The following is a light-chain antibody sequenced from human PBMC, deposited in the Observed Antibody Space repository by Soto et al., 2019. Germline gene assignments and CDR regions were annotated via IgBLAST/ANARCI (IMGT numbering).Light chain of an antibody. CDR3: QAYGNSSYT. Sequence: VLTQSPGTLSLSPGERATLSCRASQSVSSNYLAWYQQRPAQAPRLLIYGASSRAPGIPDRFSGSGSGTDFTLIIRTLEPEDFAVYYCQAYGNSSYTFGQGTKLEIK. V-gene: IGKV3-20*01. CDR2: GAS. J-gene: IGKJ2*01. CDR1: QSVSSNY.